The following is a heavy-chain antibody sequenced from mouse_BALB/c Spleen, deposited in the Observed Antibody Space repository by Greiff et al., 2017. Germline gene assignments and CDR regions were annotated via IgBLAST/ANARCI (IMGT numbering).Heavy chain of an antibody. J-gene: IGHJ4*01. D-gene: IGHD2-10*02. CDR3: ARNKYGNYNYYAMDY. V-gene: IGHV14-3*02. CDR2: IDPANGNT. Sequence: EVKLMESGAELVKPGASVKLSCTASGFNIKDTYMHWVKQRPEQGLEWIGRIDPANGNTKYDPKFQGKATITADTSSNTAYLQLSSLTSEDTAVYYCARNKYGNYNYYAMDYWGQGTSVTVSS. CDR1: GFNIKDTY.